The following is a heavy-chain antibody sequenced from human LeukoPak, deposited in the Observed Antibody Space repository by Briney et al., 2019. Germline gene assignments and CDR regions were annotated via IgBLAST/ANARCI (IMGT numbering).Heavy chain of an antibody. Sequence: SETLSLTCTVSGGSISSYYWSWIRQPPGEGLEWIGYIYYSGSTNYNPSLKSRVTISVDTSKNQFSLKLSSVTAADTAVYYCARATVADYYFDYWGQGTLVTVSS. D-gene: IGHD2-15*01. CDR1: GGSISSYY. V-gene: IGHV4-59*01. CDR3: ARATVADYYFDY. J-gene: IGHJ4*02. CDR2: IYYSGST.